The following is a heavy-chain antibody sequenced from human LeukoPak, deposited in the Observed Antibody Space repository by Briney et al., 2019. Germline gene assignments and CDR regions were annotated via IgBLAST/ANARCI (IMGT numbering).Heavy chain of an antibody. J-gene: IGHJ4*02. CDR3: ARLHSLIRAQPDDC. Sequence: PGGSLRLSCAASGFTVSSNYMSWVRQAPGKGLEWVSIIYSGGSTYYADSVKGRFTISRDNSKNTLYLQLNSLRAEDTAVYYCARLHSLIRAQPDDCWGQGTLVTVCS. D-gene: IGHD3-22*01. CDR1: GFTVSSNY. V-gene: IGHV3-53*05. CDR2: IYSGGST.